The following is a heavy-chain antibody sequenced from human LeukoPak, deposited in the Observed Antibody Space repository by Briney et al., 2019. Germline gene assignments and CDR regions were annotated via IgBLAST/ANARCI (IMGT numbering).Heavy chain of an antibody. Sequence: SETLSLTCTVSGYSISSGYYWGWIRQPPGKGLEWIGYIYYSGSTNYNPSLKSRVTISVDTSKNQFSLKLSSVTAADTAVYYCARAPRLLYGMDVWGQGTTVTVSS. J-gene: IGHJ6*02. CDR2: IYYSGST. D-gene: IGHD2-15*01. CDR3: ARAPRLLYGMDV. V-gene: IGHV4-38-2*02. CDR1: GYSISSGYY.